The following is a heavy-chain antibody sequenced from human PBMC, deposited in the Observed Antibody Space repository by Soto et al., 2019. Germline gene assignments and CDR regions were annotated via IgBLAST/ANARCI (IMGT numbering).Heavy chain of an antibody. Sequence: SETLSLTCTVSGGSISSYYWSWIRQPPGKGLEWIGYIYYSGSTNYNPSLKSRVTISVDTSKNQFSMMLSSVTAADTAVYYCARARNLLTGYYKGGFYYFDFWGEGTLVTVSS. CDR3: ARARNLLTGYYKGGFYYFDF. J-gene: IGHJ4*02. CDR1: GGSISSYY. CDR2: IYYSGST. V-gene: IGHV4-59*01. D-gene: IGHD3-9*01.